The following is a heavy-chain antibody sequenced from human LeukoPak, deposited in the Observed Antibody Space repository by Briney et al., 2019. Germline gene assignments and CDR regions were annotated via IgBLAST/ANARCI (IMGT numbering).Heavy chain of an antibody. Sequence: GGSLRLSCAASGFTFSSFGMNWVRQAPGKGLEWVSYISISSATIYYADSVKGRFTISRDNAKNSLFLQMNTLRAEDTAVYYCARDHLYYEISGPRFDNWGQGTRVTVSS. CDR2: ISISSATI. CDR3: ARDHLYYEISGPRFDN. V-gene: IGHV3-48*01. D-gene: IGHD3-16*01. J-gene: IGHJ4*02. CDR1: GFTFSSFG.